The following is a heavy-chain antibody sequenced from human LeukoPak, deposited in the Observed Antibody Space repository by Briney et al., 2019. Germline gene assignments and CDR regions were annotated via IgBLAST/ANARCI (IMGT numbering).Heavy chain of an antibody. Sequence: GGSLSLSCAASGFPFSRYAMLWARESPGEGLVCVSAISSSGGSTYYANSVKGRFTIPRDNSKNTLYLQMGSLRAEDMAVYYCARSDSSSWYPGYYYYYYGMDVWGQGTTVTVSS. CDR1: GFPFSRYA. CDR3: ARSDSSSWYPGYYYYYYGMDV. J-gene: IGHJ6*02. V-gene: IGHV3-64*01. D-gene: IGHD6-13*01. CDR2: ISSSGGST.